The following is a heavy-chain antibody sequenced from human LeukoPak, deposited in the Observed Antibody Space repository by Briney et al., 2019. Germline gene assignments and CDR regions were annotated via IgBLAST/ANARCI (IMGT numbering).Heavy chain of an antibody. V-gene: IGHV3-30*18. J-gene: IGHJ6*02. D-gene: IGHD3-10*01. CDR2: ISYDGSNK. Sequence: GGSLRLSCAASGFTFSSYGMHWVRQAPGKGLEWVAVISYDGSNKYYADSVKGRFTISRDNSKNTLYLQMNSLRAEDTAVYYCAKDLGADAPHYYGSGSFFPGYYYYYGMDVWGQGTTVTVSS. CDR1: GFTFSSYG. CDR3: AKDLGADAPHYYGSGSFFPGYYYYYGMDV.